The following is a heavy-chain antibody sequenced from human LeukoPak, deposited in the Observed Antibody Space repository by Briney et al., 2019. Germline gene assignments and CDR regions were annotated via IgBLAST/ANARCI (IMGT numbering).Heavy chain of an antibody. CDR3: AKRDGQNKKYFDY. J-gene: IGHJ4*02. V-gene: IGHV5-51*01. Sequence: GESLKISCRGSGYSFTSFWIGWVRQVPGGGLERMGTILPGDSDTRYSPSLQGQVTIPADKSISTAYLQWSSLKASDTGIYYCAKRDGQNKKYFDYWGQGTLVTVSS. D-gene: IGHD5-24*01. CDR2: ILPGDSDT. CDR1: GYSFTSFW.